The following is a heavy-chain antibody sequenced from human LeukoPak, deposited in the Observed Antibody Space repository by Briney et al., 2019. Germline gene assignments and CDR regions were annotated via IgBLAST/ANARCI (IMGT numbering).Heavy chain of an antibody. D-gene: IGHD6-13*01. V-gene: IGHV3-74*01. CDR3: ARGSWSAADTNIDY. CDR1: GFTFSGYW. J-gene: IGHJ4*02. CDR2: INSDGSRT. Sequence: PGGSLRLSCAASGFTFSGYWMHWVRQAPGKGLVWVSRINSDGSRTTYADSVKGRFTISRDNAKNTLYLQMNTLRVEDTAVYYCARGSWSAADTNIDYWGQGTLVTVSS.